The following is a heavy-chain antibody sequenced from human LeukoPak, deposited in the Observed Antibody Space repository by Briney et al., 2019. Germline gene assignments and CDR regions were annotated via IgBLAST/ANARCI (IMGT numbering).Heavy chain of an antibody. Sequence: GASVKVSCKASGYTFTRYGISWVRQAPGQGLEWMGWISAYNGDTDYAQKLQGRVTMTTDTSTTTAYMGLRSLRSDDTAVYYCARGSSGWYYFDYWGRGTLVTVSS. D-gene: IGHD6-19*01. CDR3: ARGSSGWYYFDY. CDR2: ISAYNGDT. J-gene: IGHJ4*02. V-gene: IGHV1-18*01. CDR1: GYTFTRYG.